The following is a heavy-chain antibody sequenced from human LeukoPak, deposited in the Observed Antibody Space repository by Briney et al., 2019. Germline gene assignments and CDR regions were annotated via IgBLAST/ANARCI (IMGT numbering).Heavy chain of an antibody. CDR3: AKGRSKYQLPNWFDP. Sequence: PGGSLRLSCAASGFTFSSDAMSWDRQAPGKGLEWVSAISGSGGSTYYADSVKGRFTISRDNSKNTLYLQMNSLRAEDTAVYYCAKGRSKYQLPNWFDPWGQGTLVTVSS. CDR1: GFTFSSDA. J-gene: IGHJ5*02. D-gene: IGHD2-2*01. V-gene: IGHV3-23*01. CDR2: ISGSGGST.